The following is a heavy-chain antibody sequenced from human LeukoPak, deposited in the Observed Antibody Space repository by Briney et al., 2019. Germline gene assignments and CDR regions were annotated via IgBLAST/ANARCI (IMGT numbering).Heavy chain of an antibody. CDR3: ARGLDGYNSYFDY. J-gene: IGHJ4*02. V-gene: IGHV3-30-3*01. CDR2: ISYDGSNK. Sequence: QPGRSLRLSCAASGFTFSSYAMHWVRQAPGKGLEWVAVISYDGSNKYYADSVKGRFTISRDNSKNTLYLQTNSLRAEDTAVYYCARGLDGYNSYFDYWGQGTLVTVSS. CDR1: GFTFSSYA. D-gene: IGHD5-24*01.